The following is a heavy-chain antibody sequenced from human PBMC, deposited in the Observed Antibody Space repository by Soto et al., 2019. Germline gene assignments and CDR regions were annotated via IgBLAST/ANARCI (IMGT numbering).Heavy chain of an antibody. CDR2: ISYDGSNK. D-gene: IGHD2-2*01. Sequence: PGGSLRLSCAASGFTFSSYAMHWVRQAPGKGLEWVAVISYDGSNKYYADSVKGRFTISRDNSKNTLYLQMNSLRAEDTAVYYCARDGEYCSSTSCFTHYYYYYGMDVWGQGTTVTVSS. V-gene: IGHV3-30-3*01. CDR1: GFTFSSYA. CDR3: ARDGEYCSSTSCFTHYYYYYGMDV. J-gene: IGHJ6*02.